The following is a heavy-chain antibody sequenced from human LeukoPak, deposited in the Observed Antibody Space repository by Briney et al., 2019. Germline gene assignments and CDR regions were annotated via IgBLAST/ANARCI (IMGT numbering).Heavy chain of an antibody. CDR1: GFTFSSYS. Sequence: GRSLRLSCAASGFTFSSYSMNWVRQAPGKGLEWVSAITSNSSNKYYADSVKGRFTISRDNAKNSLYLQMNSLRAEDTAVYYCARDLGSWYHDAFDIWGQGTMVTVSS. CDR3: ARDLGSWYHDAFDI. CDR2: ITSNSSNK. V-gene: IGHV3-21*01. D-gene: IGHD6-13*01. J-gene: IGHJ3*02.